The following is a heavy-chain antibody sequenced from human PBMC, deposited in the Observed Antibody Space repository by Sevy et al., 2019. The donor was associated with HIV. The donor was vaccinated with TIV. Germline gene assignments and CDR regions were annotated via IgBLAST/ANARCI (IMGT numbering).Heavy chain of an antibody. CDR3: ARLRDDSSGFHLDY. CDR1: GFTFRRYW. Sequence: GGSLRLSCAASGFTFRRYWMTWVRQAPGKGLEWVANIKQDGGEKYSVDSVKGRFTISRDNAKNSLYLQMNSLRVEDTAVYYCARLRDDSSGFHLDYWGQGTLVTASS. J-gene: IGHJ4*02. CDR2: IKQDGGEK. D-gene: IGHD3-22*01. V-gene: IGHV3-7*01.